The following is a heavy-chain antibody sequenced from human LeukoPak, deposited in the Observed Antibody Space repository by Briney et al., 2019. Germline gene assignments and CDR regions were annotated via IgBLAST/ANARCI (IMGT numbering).Heavy chain of an antibody. J-gene: IGHJ5*02. CDR1: GGTFSSYT. V-gene: IGHV1-69*04. CDR3: ARDCSSTSCYPGFDP. Sequence: SVKVSCKASGGTFSSYTISWVRQAPGQGLEWMGRIIPILGIANYAQKFQGRVTITADKSTSTAYMELSSLRSEDTAVYYCARDCSSTSCYPGFDPWCQGTLVTVSS. CDR2: IIPILGIA. D-gene: IGHD2-2*01.